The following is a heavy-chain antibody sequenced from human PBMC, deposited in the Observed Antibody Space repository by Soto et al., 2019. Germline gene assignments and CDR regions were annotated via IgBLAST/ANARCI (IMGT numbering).Heavy chain of an antibody. Sequence: SETLSLTCTVSGGSISSYYWSWIRQPPGKGLEWIGYIYYSGSTNYNPSLKSRVTISVDTSKNQFSLKLSSVTAADTAVYYCARRLNCSSTSCRNWFDPWGQGTLVTVSS. V-gene: IGHV4-59*08. D-gene: IGHD2-2*01. CDR2: IYYSGST. CDR1: GGSISSYY. CDR3: ARRLNCSSTSCRNWFDP. J-gene: IGHJ5*02.